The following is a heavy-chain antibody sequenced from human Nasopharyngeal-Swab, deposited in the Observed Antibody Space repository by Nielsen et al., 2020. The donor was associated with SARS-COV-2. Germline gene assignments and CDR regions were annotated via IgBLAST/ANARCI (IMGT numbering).Heavy chain of an antibody. CDR3: ARSTNPAFGY. CDR2: INQDGSEK. V-gene: IGHV3-7*04. J-gene: IGHJ4*02. CDR1: EFTFSSYW. D-gene: IGHD3-10*01. Sequence: GESLKISYAAYEFTFSSYWMSWVRQAPGKGLEWVANINQDGSEKYYVDSVKGRFTISRDNAKNSLYLQMNNLRAEDTAVYYCARSTNPAFGYWGQGTLVTVSS.